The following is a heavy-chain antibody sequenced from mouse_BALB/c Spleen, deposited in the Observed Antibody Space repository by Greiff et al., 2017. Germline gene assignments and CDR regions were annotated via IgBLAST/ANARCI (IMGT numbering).Heavy chain of an antibody. CDR1: GFTFSSYT. CDR2: ISSGGGNT. D-gene: IGHD3-2*01. V-gene: IGHV5-9*03. CDR3: ARYKTARATGYFDY. J-gene: IGHJ2*01. Sequence: EVQLVESGGGLVKPGGSLKLSCAASGFTFSSYTMSWVRQTPEKRLEWVATISSGGGNTYYPDSVKGRFTISRDNAKNNLYLQMSSLRSEDTALYYCARYKTARATGYFDYWGQGTTLTVSS.